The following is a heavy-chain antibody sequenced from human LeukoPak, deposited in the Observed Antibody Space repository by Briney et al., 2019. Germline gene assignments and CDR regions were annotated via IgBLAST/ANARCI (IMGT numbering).Heavy chain of an antibody. CDR3: ARGQYSSSNYFDY. V-gene: IGHV3-48*01. CDR2: ISNIGSTV. J-gene: IGHJ4*02. CDR1: VFTFSAYC. D-gene: IGHD6-6*01. Sequence: GGSLRLSCAAPVFTFSAYCMKWFRQFPGKGLEWVSYISNIGSTVYYADSVKGRITISRDNAKNSLYLQMNSLRAEDTAVYYCARGQYSSSNYFDYWGQGTLVTVSS.